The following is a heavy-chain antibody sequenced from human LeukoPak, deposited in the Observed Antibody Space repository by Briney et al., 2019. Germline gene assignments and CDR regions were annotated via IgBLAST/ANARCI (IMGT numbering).Heavy chain of an antibody. D-gene: IGHD5-18*01. V-gene: IGHV4-30-2*01. CDR1: GGSISSGGYY. Sequence: SQTLSLTCTVSGGSISSGGYYWSWIRQPPGKGLEWIGYIYHSGSTYYNPSLKSRVTISVDRSKNQFSLKLSSVTAADTAVYYCARLYSYDPQDAFDIWGQGTMVTVSS. J-gene: IGHJ3*02. CDR2: IYHSGST. CDR3: ARLYSYDPQDAFDI.